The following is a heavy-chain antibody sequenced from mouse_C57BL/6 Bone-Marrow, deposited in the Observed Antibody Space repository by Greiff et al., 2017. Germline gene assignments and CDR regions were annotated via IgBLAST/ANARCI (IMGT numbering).Heavy chain of an antibody. CDR3: ARGALDSSGYLDY. D-gene: IGHD3-2*02. CDR1: GYTFTSYW. CDR2: IDPSDSYT. J-gene: IGHJ2*01. Sequence: QVQLQQPGAELVRPGTSVKLSCKASGYTFTSYWMHWVKRRPGQGLEWIGVIDPSDSYTNYNQKFKGKATLTVDPSSSTAYMQLSSLTSEDSAVYYCARGALDSSGYLDYWGQGTTLTVSS. V-gene: IGHV1-59*01.